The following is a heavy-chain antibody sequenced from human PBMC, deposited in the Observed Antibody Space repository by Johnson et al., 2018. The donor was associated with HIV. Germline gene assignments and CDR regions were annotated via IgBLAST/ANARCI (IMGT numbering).Heavy chain of an antibody. D-gene: IGHD6-6*01. V-gene: IGHV3-30*04. CDR2: ISYDGTKK. CDR1: GFTFSQFA. CDR3: ASYSSSDAFDI. Sequence: VQLVESGGGVVQPGRSLRLSCAASGFTFSQFAMHWVRQAPGKGLEWVAIISYDGTKKYYADSVRGRFTISRDNAKNSLYLQMNSLRAEDTAVYYCASYSSSDAFDIWGQGTMVTVSS. J-gene: IGHJ3*02.